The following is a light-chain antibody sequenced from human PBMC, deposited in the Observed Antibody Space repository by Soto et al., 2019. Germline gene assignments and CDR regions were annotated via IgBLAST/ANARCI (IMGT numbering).Light chain of an antibody. J-gene: IGKJ1*01. V-gene: IGKV3-15*01. CDR1: QSVSSSN. Sequence: EIVLTQSPGTLSLSPGERATLSCRASQSVSSSNLAWYQQRPGQAPRLLIFGASTRATGFPARFSGSGSGTEFTLTISSLQSEDFAVYYCQQYDKWPPWTFGQGTKVEIK. CDR3: QQYDKWPPWT. CDR2: GAS.